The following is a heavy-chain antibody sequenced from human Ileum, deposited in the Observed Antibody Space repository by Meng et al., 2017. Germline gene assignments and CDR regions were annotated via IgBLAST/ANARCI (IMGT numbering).Heavy chain of an antibody. CDR1: GGSFSGYY. Sequence: VPPLKWGAVLLKLSGTLSLPGGGYGGSFSGYYWSWIRQPPGKGLEWIGEIDHSGGTNYNPSLKNRVTISVDTSNNRFSLKLSSVEAADTALYFCARRVGATPYAYNWLDPWGQGTLVTVSS. J-gene: IGHJ5*02. D-gene: IGHD1-26*01. CDR2: IDHSGGT. V-gene: IGHV4-34*01. CDR3: ARRVGATPYAYNWLDP.